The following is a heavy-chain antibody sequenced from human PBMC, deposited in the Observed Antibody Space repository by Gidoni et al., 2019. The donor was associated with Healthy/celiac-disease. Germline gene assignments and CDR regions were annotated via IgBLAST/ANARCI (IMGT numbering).Heavy chain of an antibody. CDR1: GFTCDAYA. Sequence: EVQLVESGGGLVQPGRSLRLSCAASGFTCDAYAMHGGRQAPGKGLGLVSGISWTSGSIGYADSVKGRFTLSRDNAKNSLYLQMNSLRAADTALYYCATDVLWFGELSGRGFWGGFDPWGQGTLVTVSS. D-gene: IGHD3-10*01. J-gene: IGHJ5*02. CDR2: ISWTSGSI. CDR3: ATDVLWFGELSGRGFWGGFDP. V-gene: IGHV3-9*01.